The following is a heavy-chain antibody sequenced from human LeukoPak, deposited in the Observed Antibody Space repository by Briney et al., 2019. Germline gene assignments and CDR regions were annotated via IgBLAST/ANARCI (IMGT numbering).Heavy chain of an antibody. CDR1: GFAFSSSI. CDR3: VTQGVEIDSLDY. D-gene: IGHD3-22*01. J-gene: IGHJ4*02. Sequence: GGSLRLSCSASGFAFSSSIMHWVRQAPEKGLEFVSTITSNGASTYYADSVKGRFIISRDNSKNILYLQMSSLRTEDTAVYYCVTQGVEIDSLDYWGQGTLVTVSS. V-gene: IGHV3-64D*09. CDR2: ITSNGAST.